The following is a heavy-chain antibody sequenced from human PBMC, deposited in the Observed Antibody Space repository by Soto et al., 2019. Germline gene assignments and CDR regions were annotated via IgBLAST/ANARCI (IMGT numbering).Heavy chain of an antibody. Sequence: QVQLVQSGAEVKKPGSSVKVSCKASGGTFSSYAISWGRQAPGQGLEWMGGIIPIFGTANYAQKFQGRVTITADESTSTAYMELSSLRSEDTAVYYCARVAAVAGMYYCYGMDVWGQGTTVTVSS. J-gene: IGHJ6*02. CDR2: IIPIFGTA. V-gene: IGHV1-69*12. CDR3: ARVAAVAGMYYCYGMDV. CDR1: GGTFSSYA. D-gene: IGHD6-19*01.